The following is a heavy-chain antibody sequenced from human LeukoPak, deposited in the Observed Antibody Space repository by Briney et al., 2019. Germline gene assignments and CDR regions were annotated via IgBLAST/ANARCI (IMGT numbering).Heavy chain of an antibody. CDR2: INHSGST. CDR1: GGSLSGYY. Sequence: PSETLSLTCAVYGGSLSGYYWSWIRQPPGKGLEWIGEINHSGSTNYNPSLKSRVTISVDTSKNQFSLKLSSVTAADTAVYYCARVDILTGYSSDYWGQGTLVTVSS. J-gene: IGHJ4*02. CDR3: ARVDILTGYSSDY. D-gene: IGHD3-9*01. V-gene: IGHV4-34*01.